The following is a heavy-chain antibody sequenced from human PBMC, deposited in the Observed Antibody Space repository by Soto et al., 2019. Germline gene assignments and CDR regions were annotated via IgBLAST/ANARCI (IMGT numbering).Heavy chain of an antibody. V-gene: IGHV3-66*01. J-gene: IGHJ3*01. CDR3: ARGGSGDAFDV. Sequence: EVQLVESGGGLVQPGGSLRLSCAASGLSVSSNSMSWVRQPPGKGLEWVSVIYSGGNRYYSDSVTGRFTISRANSKNTLSLQMNSLRAEATAVYYCARGGSGDAFDVWGQGTLVTVSS. CDR1: GLSVSSNS. CDR2: IYSGGNR. D-gene: IGHD1-26*01.